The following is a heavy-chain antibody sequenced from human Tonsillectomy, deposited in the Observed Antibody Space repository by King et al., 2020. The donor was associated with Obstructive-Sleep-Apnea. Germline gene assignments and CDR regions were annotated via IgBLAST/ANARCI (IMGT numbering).Heavy chain of an antibody. D-gene: IGHD5-18*01. CDR1: GGSISSYY. CDR2: VYYSGST. Sequence: VQLQESGPGLVKPSETLSLTCTVSGGSISSYYWSWIRQPPGKGLEWIGYVYYSGSTNYNPSLKSRVTISVDTSKKQFSLKLSSVTAADTAMYYCAISVDTAMVFDYWGQGTLVTVSS. CDR3: AISVDTAMVFDY. V-gene: IGHV4-59*08. J-gene: IGHJ4*02.